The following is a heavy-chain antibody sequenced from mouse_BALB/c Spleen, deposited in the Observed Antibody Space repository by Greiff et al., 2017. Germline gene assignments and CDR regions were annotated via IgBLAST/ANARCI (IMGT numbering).Heavy chain of an antibody. CDR1: GFTFSSYT. Sequence: EVKLVESGGGLVQPGGSLKLSCAASGFTFSSYTMSWVRQTPEKRLEWVATISSGGSYTYYPDSVKGRFTISRDNAKNTLYLQMSSLKSEDTAMYYCTIIYYGNPYAMDYWGQGTSVTVSS. CDR2: ISSGGSYT. D-gene: IGHD2-1*01. J-gene: IGHJ4*01. V-gene: IGHV5-6-4*01. CDR3: TIIYYGNPYAMDY.